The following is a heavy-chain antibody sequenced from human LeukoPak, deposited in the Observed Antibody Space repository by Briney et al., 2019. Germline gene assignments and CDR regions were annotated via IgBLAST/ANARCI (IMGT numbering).Heavy chain of an antibody. CDR1: GGTFSSYA. CDR3: ASSASVIAARSMYY. V-gene: IGHV1-69*05. Sequence: SVKVSCEASGGTFSSYAISWVRQAPGQGLEWMGRIIPIFGTANYAQKFQGRVTITTDESTSTAYMELSSLRSEDTAVYYCASSASVIAARSMYYWGQGTLVTVSS. D-gene: IGHD6-6*01. J-gene: IGHJ4*02. CDR2: IIPIFGTA.